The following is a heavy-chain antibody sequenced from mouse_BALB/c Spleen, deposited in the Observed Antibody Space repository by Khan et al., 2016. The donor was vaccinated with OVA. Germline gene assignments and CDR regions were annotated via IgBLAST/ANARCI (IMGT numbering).Heavy chain of an antibody. D-gene: IGHD3-3*01. J-gene: IGHJ3*01. CDR1: GYSITSDYA. CDR2: ISYSGTT. CDR3: ARGRAY. Sequence: EVQLVESGPGLVKPSQSLSLTCTVTGYSITSDYAWNWIRQFPGNKLEWMGSISYSGTTSYTPSLKSRVSITRDTSKNQFFLQLNSGTTEDTATYFCARGRAYWGQGTLVTVSA. V-gene: IGHV3-2*02.